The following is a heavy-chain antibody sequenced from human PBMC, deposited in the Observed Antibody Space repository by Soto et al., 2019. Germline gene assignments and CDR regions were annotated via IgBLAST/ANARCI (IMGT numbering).Heavy chain of an antibody. J-gene: IGHJ3*01. CDR1: GDRFTNYW. D-gene: IGHD1-1*01. Sequence: PGESLKISCKCSGDRFTNYWIGWVRQVAGKGPEYMGIIYPGDSNIRYSPSFQGQVTISVDTSISTAHLQWNSLKASDTAMYYCARRGGDLERKAFDVWGQGTMVTVSS. CDR3: ARRGGDLERKAFDV. V-gene: IGHV5-51*01. CDR2: IYPGDSNI.